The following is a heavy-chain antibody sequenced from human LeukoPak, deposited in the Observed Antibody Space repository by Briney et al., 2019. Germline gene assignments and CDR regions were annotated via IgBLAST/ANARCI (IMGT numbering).Heavy chain of an antibody. CDR1: GGSISSYY. CDR2: IYYSGST. V-gene: IGHV4-59*08. D-gene: IGHD5-18*01. Sequence: PSETLSLTCTVSGGSISSYYWSWIRQPPGKGLEWIGYIYYSGSTNYNPSLKSQVTISVDTSKNQFSLKLSSVTAADTAVYYCARIAGYSYGYALGYWGRGTLVTVSS. J-gene: IGHJ4*02. CDR3: ARIAGYSYGYALGY.